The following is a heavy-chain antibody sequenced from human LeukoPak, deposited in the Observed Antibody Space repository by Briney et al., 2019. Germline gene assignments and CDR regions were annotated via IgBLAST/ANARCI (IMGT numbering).Heavy chain of an antibody. D-gene: IGHD6-13*01. CDR1: GFTFDDYA. CDR3: AKDIMPGYSSSGPFDY. V-gene: IGHV3-9*03. J-gene: IGHJ4*02. CDR2: ISWNSGSI. Sequence: GGSLRLSCAASGFTFDDYAMHWVRQAPGKGLEWVSGISWNSGSIGYADPVKGRFTISRDNAKNSLYLQMNSLRAEDMALYYCAKDIMPGYSSSGPFDYWGQGTLVTVSS.